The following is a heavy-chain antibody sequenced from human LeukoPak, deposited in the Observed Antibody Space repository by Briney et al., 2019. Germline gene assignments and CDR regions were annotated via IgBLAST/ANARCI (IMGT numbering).Heavy chain of an antibody. CDR1: GFTFSSYW. J-gene: IGHJ4*02. CDR2: INSDGSST. D-gene: IGHD6-13*01. CDR3: ASTIFRIAATH. V-gene: IGHV3-74*01. Sequence: GGSLRLSCAASGFTFSSYWMPWVRQAPGKGLVWVSRINSDGSSTSYADSVKGRFTISRDNAKNTLYLQMNSLRAEDTAVYYCASTIFRIAATHWGQGTLVTVSS.